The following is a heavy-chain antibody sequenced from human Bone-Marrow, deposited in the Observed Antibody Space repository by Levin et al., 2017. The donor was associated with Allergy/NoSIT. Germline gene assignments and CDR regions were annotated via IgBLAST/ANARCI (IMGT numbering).Heavy chain of an antibody. V-gene: IGHV4-39*01. D-gene: IGHD6-19*01. CDR2: IYYSGST. CDR3: AVESRIAVAAYDY. J-gene: IGHJ4*02. Sequence: SQTLSLTCTVSGGSISSSSYYWGWIRQPPGKGLEWIGSIYYSGSTYYNPSLKSRVTISVDTSKNQFSLKLSSVTAADTAVYYCAVESRIAVAAYDYWGQGTLVTVSS. CDR1: GGSISSSSYY.